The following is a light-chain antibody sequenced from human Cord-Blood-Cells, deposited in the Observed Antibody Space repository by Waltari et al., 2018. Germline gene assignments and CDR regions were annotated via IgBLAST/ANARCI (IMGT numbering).Light chain of an antibody. CDR2: AAD. Sequence: DIPLTQAASSLTASVGDRVTITCRASQSISSYLNWYQQKPGRAPKLLIYAADRLQSGVPSRVSGSGSGTAFTLTISSLQPEDSATYYCQQTYSTPRTFGQATKLEIK. CDR1: QSISSY. V-gene: IGKV1-39*01. CDR3: QQTYSTPRT. J-gene: IGKJ2*01.